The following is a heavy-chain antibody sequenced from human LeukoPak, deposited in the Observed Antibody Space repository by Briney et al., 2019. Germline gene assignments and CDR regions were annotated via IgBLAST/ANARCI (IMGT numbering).Heavy chain of an antibody. J-gene: IGHJ4*02. CDR2: IYYSGST. CDR3: AIPGYCSSTSCYVGGY. Sequence: SETLSLTCAVYGGSFSNYYWSWIRQPPGKGLEWIGNIYYSGSTYYNPSLKSRVTISVDTSKNQFSLKLSSVTAADTAVYYCAIPGYCSSTSCYVGGYWGQGTLVTVSS. CDR1: GGSFSNYY. D-gene: IGHD2-2*01. V-gene: IGHV4-34*01.